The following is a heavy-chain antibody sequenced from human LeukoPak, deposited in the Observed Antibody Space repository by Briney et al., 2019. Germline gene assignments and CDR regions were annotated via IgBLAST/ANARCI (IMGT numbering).Heavy chain of an antibody. V-gene: IGHV4-59*01. D-gene: IGHD2-21*02. CDR3: VTGTGWRPDY. J-gene: IGHJ4*02. CDR1: GGSISSYY. CDR2: VYKTGTT. Sequence: SETPSLTCTVSGGSISSYYCNWMRQPPGKGLEWIGYVYKTGTTNYNPSLKSRVTISADTSKNQFSLKLNSVSAADTAVHFCVTGTGWRPDYWGQGTLVTVSS.